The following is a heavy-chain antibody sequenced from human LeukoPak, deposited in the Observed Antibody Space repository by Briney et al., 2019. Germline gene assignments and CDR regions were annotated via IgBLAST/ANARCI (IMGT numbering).Heavy chain of an antibody. CDR3: ARVAVTANTGYWYFDL. CDR2: IIPILGIA. D-gene: IGHD2-21*02. CDR1: GGIFSSYA. V-gene: IGHV1-69*04. J-gene: IGHJ2*01. Sequence: ASVKVSCKASGGIFSSYAISWVRQAPGQGLEWMGRIIPILGIANYAQKFQGRVTITADKSTSTAYMELSSLRSEDTAVYYCARVAVTANTGYWYFDLWGRGTLVTVSS.